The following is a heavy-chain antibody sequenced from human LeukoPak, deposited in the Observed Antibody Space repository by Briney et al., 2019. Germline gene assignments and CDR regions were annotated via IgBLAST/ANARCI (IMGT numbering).Heavy chain of an antibody. Sequence: GGSLRLSCAASGFTSGDFAMHWVRQTPGKGLEWVSLISGDGLTTHYGDSVRGRFTISRNNSKNSLYLQMNGLRTEDTAFYYCAKGLNGVSFSFDYWGRGTQVTVSS. CDR3: AKGLNGVSFSFDY. V-gene: IGHV3-43*02. J-gene: IGHJ4*02. D-gene: IGHD2-8*01. CDR2: ISGDGLTT. CDR1: GFTSGDFA.